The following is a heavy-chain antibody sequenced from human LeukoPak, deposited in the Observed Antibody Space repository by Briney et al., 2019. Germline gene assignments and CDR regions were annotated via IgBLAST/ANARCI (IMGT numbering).Heavy chain of an antibody. CDR2: INPSGGST. V-gene: IGHV1-46*01. CDR1: GYTFTSYY. CDR3: ARDEGDCGDYLSMDV. Sequence: ASVKVSCKASGYTFTSYYMHWVRQAPGQGLEWMGIINPSGGSTSYAQKFQGRVTMTRDTSTSTVYMELSSLRSEDTAVYYCARDEGDCGDYLSMDVWGQGTTVTVSS. D-gene: IGHD4-17*01. J-gene: IGHJ6*02.